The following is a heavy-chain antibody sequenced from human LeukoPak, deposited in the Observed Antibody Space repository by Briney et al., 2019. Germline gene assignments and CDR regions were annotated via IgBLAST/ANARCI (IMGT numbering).Heavy chain of an antibody. V-gene: IGHV4-38-2*02. CDR1: GYSISSGYY. J-gene: IGHJ4*02. D-gene: IGHD3-3*01. Sequence: SETLSLTCTVSGYSISSGYYWGWIRQPPGKGLEWIGSIYHSGSTYYNPSLKSRVTISVDTSKNQFFLKLSSVTAADTAVYYCARLTHYDFWSGYYPHIDYWGQGTLVTVSS. CDR2: IYHSGST. CDR3: ARLTHYDFWSGYYPHIDY.